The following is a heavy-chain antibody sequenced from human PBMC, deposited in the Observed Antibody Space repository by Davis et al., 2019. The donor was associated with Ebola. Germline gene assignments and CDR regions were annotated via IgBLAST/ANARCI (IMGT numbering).Heavy chain of an antibody. CDR1: GFTFSSYG. CDR3: AKDRQLYYYGMDV. D-gene: IGHD6-13*01. Sequence: GGSLRLSCAASGFTFSSYGMHWVRHAPGKGLEWVSGISWNSGSIGYADSVKGRFTISRDNAKNSLYLQMNSLRAEDTALYYCAKDRQLYYYGMDVWGQGTTVTVSS. J-gene: IGHJ6*02. CDR2: ISWNSGSI. V-gene: IGHV3-9*01.